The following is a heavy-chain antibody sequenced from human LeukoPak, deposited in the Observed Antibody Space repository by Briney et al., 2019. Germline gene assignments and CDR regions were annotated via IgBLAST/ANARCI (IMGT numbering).Heavy chain of an antibody. CDR1: GYSFTSYW. CDR2: IYPGDSDT. Sequence: GESLKISCKGSGYSFTSYWIGWVRRMPGKGLEWMGIIYPGDSDTRYSPSFQGQVTISADKSISTAYLQWSSLKASDTAMYYCARPHVEMATIDAFDIWGQGTMVTVSS. J-gene: IGHJ3*02. V-gene: IGHV5-51*01. D-gene: IGHD5-24*01. CDR3: ARPHVEMATIDAFDI.